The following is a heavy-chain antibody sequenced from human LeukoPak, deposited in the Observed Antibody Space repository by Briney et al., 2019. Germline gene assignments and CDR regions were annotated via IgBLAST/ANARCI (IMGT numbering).Heavy chain of an antibody. J-gene: IGHJ4*02. D-gene: IGHD5-12*01. CDR3: ARKYNGYGGWIDY. Sequence: SETLSLTCAVYGGSFSGYYWSWIRQPPGKGLEWIGYIYYSGNSNYNPSLKSRVTISLDTSKNQFSLKLSSVTAADTAVYYCARKYNGYGGWIDYWAQGTLVTVSS. CDR2: IYYSGNS. V-gene: IGHV4-59*01. CDR1: GGSFSGYY.